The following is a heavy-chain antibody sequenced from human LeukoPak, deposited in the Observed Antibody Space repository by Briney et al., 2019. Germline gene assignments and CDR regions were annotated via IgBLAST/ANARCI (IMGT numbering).Heavy chain of an antibody. V-gene: IGHV3-30*18. CDR1: GFTFSSYG. Sequence: LRLSCAASGFTFSSYGMHWVRQAPGKGLEWVAVISYDGSNKYYADSVKGRFTISRDNSKNTLYLQMNSLRAEDTAVYYCAKDVSVYWGQGTLVTVSS. D-gene: IGHD3-16*02. J-gene: IGHJ4*02. CDR2: ISYDGSNK. CDR3: AKDVSVY.